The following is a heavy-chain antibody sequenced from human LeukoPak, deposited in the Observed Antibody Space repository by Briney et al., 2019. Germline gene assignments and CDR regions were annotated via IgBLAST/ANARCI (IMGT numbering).Heavy chain of an antibody. Sequence: GGSLRLSCAASGFTFSSYAMSWVRQAPGKGLEWVSAISGSCGSTYYADSVKGRFTISRDNSKNTLYLQMNSLRAEDTAVYYCAKDLIGSSGWSGLWLDSEYFQHWGQGTLVTVSS. D-gene: IGHD6-19*01. CDR2: ISGSCGST. J-gene: IGHJ1*01. V-gene: IGHV3-23*01. CDR3: AKDLIGSSGWSGLWLDSEYFQH. CDR1: GFTFSSYA.